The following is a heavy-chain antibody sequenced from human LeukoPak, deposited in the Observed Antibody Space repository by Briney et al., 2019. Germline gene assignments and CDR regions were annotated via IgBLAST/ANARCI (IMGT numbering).Heavy chain of an antibody. V-gene: IGHV3-11*01. CDR2: ISSSGSTI. J-gene: IGHJ4*02. Sequence: GGSLRLSCAASGFTFATYNMSWIRQAPGEGLEWVSYISSSGSTIYYADSVKGRFTISRDNAKNSLYLQMNSLRAEDTAVYYCARDRLRIFGVVTYMFDYWGQGTLVTVSS. CDR1: GFTFATYN. D-gene: IGHD3-3*01. CDR3: ARDRLRIFGVVTYMFDY.